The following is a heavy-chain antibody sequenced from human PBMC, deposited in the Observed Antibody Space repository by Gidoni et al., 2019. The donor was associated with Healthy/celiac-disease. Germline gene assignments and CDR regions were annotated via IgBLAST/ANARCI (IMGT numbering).Heavy chain of an antibody. CDR1: GGPTSSRHYF. CDR3: ARDPCPVLGGDCSIFDS. D-gene: IGHD2-21*02. V-gene: IGHV4-31*03. CDR2: IYYSGST. J-gene: IGHJ4*02. Sequence: QVHLQESGPGLVKPPQTLSLTCTVSGGPTSSRHYFWNWIRQHPGKGLEWIGYIYYSGSTYYNPSLKSRVTISVDTSKNQFSLKLSSVTAADTAVYYCARDPCPVLGGDCSIFDSWGQGTLVTVSS.